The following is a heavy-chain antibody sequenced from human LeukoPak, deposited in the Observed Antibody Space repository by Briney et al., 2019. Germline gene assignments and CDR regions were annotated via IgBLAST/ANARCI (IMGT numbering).Heavy chain of an antibody. CDR1: GFTFSSYS. V-gene: IGHV3-21*01. J-gene: IGHJ4*02. CDR2: ISSDSSYI. Sequence: PGGSLRLSCAASGFTFSSYSMNWIRQAPGKGLEWVSSISSDSSYIYYADSLKGRFTISRDNARNSLHLQMNSLSTGDTAVYYCARDFRRISEYWGQGTLVTVSS. D-gene: IGHD3-16*02. CDR3: ARDFRRISEY.